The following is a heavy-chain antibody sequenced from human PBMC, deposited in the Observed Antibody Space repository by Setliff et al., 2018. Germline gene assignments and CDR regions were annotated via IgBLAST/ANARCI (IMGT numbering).Heavy chain of an antibody. V-gene: IGHV4-38-2*02. D-gene: IGHD2-21*02. CDR3: ARGGLTAIDN. CDR2: MYHSGNN. J-gene: IGHJ4*02. Sequence: SETLSLTCTVSGYSISSGYYWGWIRQPPGKGLEWIGNMYHSGNNDYHPSLESRVTISLDTSKNQLSLKLNSVTTADTAVYYCARGGLTAIDNWGQGKLVTVSS. CDR1: GYSISSGYY.